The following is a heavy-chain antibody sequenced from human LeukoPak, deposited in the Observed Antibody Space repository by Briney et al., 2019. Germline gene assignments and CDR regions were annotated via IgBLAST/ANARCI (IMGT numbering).Heavy chain of an antibody. Sequence: ASVKVSCKASGYTFTDYYFHWVRQAPGQGLEWMGFVNPKNGATNYAQKFQGRVTMTRDTSTSTAYMELSSLRSEDTAVYYCARVHLRFLEWTSNPGYYYYMDVWGKGTTVTVSS. D-gene: IGHD3-3*01. J-gene: IGHJ6*03. V-gene: IGHV1-2*02. CDR2: VNPKNGAT. CDR1: GYTFTDYY. CDR3: ARVHLRFLEWTSNPGYYYYMDV.